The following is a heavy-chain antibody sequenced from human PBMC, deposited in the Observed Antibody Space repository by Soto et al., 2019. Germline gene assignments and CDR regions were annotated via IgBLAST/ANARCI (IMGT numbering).Heavy chain of an antibody. CDR1: GGTFSSYA. J-gene: IGHJ6*02. CDR3: ERDEGGYCRGGSCYGYYGMDV. D-gene: IGHD2-15*01. Sequence: QVQLVQSGAEVKKPGSSVVVSCKASGGTFSSYAISWVRQAPGQGLEWMGRIIRIFGTANYAQTVQGRVTTTAAQTTSTAYMELSSLRSEDTAVYYCERDEGGYCRGGSCYGYYGMDVWGQGTTVTVSS. V-gene: IGHV1-69*18. CDR2: IIRIFGTA.